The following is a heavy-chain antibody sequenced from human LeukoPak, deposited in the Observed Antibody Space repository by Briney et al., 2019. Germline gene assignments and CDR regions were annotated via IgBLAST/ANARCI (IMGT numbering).Heavy chain of an antibody. V-gene: IGHV1-18*01. D-gene: IGHD3-10*01. CDR3: ARAQTTGFGESHHY. CDR2: ISAYNGNT. CDR1: GYTFPSYG. J-gene: IGHJ4*02. Sequence: ASVKVSCKASGYTFPSYGISWVRQAPGQGLEWMGWISAYNGNTRYAQNLQGRVTLTTDTSTSTAYMEVRSLRSDDTAVYYCARAQTTGFGESHHYWGQGTLVTVSS.